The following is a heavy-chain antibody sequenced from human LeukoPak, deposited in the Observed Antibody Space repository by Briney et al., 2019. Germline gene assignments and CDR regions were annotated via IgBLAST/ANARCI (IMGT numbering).Heavy chain of an antibody. Sequence: GRSLRLSWAASGFTFSSYGMHWVRQAPGKGLEWVAVIWYDGSNKYYADSVKGRFTISRDNSKNTLYLQMNSLRAEDTAVYYCAKAVQNYDFWSGYYPAFGYYYYYGMDVWGQGTTVTVSS. J-gene: IGHJ6*02. CDR1: GFTFSSYG. D-gene: IGHD3-3*01. CDR2: IWYDGSNK. CDR3: AKAVQNYDFWSGYYPAFGYYYYYGMDV. V-gene: IGHV3-33*06.